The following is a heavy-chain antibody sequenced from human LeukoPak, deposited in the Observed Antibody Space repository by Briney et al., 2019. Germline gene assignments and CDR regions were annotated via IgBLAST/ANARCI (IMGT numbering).Heavy chain of an antibody. V-gene: IGHV1-46*01. CDR3: ARITDQALRS. J-gene: IGHJ4*02. Sequence: VKVSCKASGYTFTGFYMHWVRQAPGQGLEWMGIINPSDGGTGYSQQFQGRVTMTRDTSTSTVYMELSSLKSEDTAMYFCARITDQALRSWGQGTLVTVSS. CDR1: GYTFTGFY. CDR2: INPSDGGT. D-gene: IGHD1-20*01.